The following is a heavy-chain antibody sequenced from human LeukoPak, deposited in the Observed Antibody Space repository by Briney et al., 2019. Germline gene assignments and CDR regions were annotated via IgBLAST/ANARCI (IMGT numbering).Heavy chain of an antibody. CDR2: INPNSGGT. V-gene: IGHV1-2*02. J-gene: IGHJ4*02. D-gene: IGHD3-22*01. CDR3: ARAYYYDSSGYPEYYFDY. CDR1: GYTFTVYY. Sequence: ASVTVSFKASGYTFTVYYMHWVRQAPGQGLEWMGWINPNSGGTNYSQKFQGRGTMTRETPISTAYMELSRLRSDDTAVYYCARAYYYDSSGYPEYYFDYWGQGTLVTVSS.